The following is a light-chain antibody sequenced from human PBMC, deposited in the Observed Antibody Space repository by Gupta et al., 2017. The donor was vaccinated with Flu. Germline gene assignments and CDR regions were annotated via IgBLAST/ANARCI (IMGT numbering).Light chain of an antibody. J-gene: IGLJ1*01. CDR3: AAWDDSLNGYV. CDR2: SNN. V-gene: IGLV1-44*01. CDR1: SSNIGSNT. Sequence: SVLTQPXXXSGTPGQXVTISCXGSSSNIGSNTVNWYHQLPGTAPKLLIYSNNQRPSGVPDRFSGSKSGTSASLAISGLQSEDEADYYCAAWDDSLNGYVFGTGTKVTVL.